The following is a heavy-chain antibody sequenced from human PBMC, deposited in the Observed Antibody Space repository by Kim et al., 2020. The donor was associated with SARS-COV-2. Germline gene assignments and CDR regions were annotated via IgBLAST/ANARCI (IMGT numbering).Heavy chain of an antibody. V-gene: IGHV1-18*01. CDR3: ARDIVVVPAAMLSYYYYGMDV. Sequence: ASVKVSCKASGYTFISYGISWVRQAPGQGLEWMGWISAYNSNTNYAQKLQGRVTMTTDTSTSTAYMELRSLRSDDTAVYYCARDIVVVPAAMLSYYYYGMDVWGQGTTVTVSS. J-gene: IGHJ6*02. CDR2: ISAYNSNT. D-gene: IGHD2-2*01. CDR1: GYTFISYG.